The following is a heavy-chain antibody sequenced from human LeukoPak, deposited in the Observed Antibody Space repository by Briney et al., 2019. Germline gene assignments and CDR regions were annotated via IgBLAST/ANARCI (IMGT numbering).Heavy chain of an antibody. V-gene: IGHV4-34*01. CDR2: VSPGGYT. Sequence: SGNLSLTCAVSGLSISDYYLSWIRQSPGKGLEWIGEVSPGGYTNYNPSLRRRATIAEDTSESQLYLRLTTVTAADTAIYYCARIRCGVRQNKCYIHWAGGTLVTVSS. CDR3: ARIRCGVRQNKCYIH. J-gene: IGHJ4*02. CDR1: GLSISDYY. D-gene: IGHD2-21*01.